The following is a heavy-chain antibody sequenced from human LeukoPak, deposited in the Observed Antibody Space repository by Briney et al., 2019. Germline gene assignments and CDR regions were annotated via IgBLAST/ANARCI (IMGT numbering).Heavy chain of an antibody. Sequence: SETLSLTCTVSGGSISSSSYYWGWIRQPPGKGLEWIVSIYYSGSTYYNPSLKSRVTISVDTSKNQFSLKLSSVTAADTAVYYCARVWRGYYYMDVWGKGTTVTVSS. D-gene: IGHD3-3*01. CDR2: IYYSGST. CDR1: GGSISSSSYY. J-gene: IGHJ6*03. CDR3: ARVWRGYYYMDV. V-gene: IGHV4-39*07.